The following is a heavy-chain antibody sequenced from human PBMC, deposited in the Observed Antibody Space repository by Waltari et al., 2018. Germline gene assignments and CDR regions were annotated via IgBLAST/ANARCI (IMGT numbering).Heavy chain of an antibody. D-gene: IGHD2-8*02. CDR3: ARDQNLYCTGGVCYPNFDY. V-gene: IGHV1-69*13. CDR2: IIPIFGTA. J-gene: IGHJ4*02. Sequence: QVQLVQSGAEVKKPGSSVKVSCKASGGPFSSYAISWVRQAPGQGLEWMGGIIPIFGTANYAQKFQGRVTITADESTSTAYMELSSLRSEDTAVYYCARDQNLYCTGGVCYPNFDYWGQGTLVTVSS. CDR1: GGPFSSYA.